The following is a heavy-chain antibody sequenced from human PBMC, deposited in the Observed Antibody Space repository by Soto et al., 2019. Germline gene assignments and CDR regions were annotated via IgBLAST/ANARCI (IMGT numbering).Heavy chain of an antibody. J-gene: IGHJ4*02. Sequence: SETLSLTCTVSGGSISDSGSYWGWIRQPPGKGLEWIGSIHFSGSPYYNPSLRSRVTTSVDTSKNEFSLKLTSVTATDTAVYYCARHRGYYYGSGSYYYPHLDDWGQGTRVTVAS. CDR2: IHFSGSP. CDR1: GGSISDSGSY. V-gene: IGHV4-39*01. D-gene: IGHD3-10*01. CDR3: ARHRGYYYGSGSYYYPHLDD.